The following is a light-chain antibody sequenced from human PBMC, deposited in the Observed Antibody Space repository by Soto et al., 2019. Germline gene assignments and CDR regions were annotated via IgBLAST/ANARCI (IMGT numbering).Light chain of an antibody. V-gene: IGLV2-14*01. CDR2: DVS. Sequence: QSVLTQPASVSGSPGQSITISCTGTSSDVGGHNSVAWYQHNPGKAPKLMIYDVSNWPSGVSSRFSGSKSGNTASLSISGLQAEDEADYYCSSYTSSSTLVFGTGTKVTVL. J-gene: IGLJ1*01. CDR1: SSDVGGHNS. CDR3: SSYTSSSTLV.